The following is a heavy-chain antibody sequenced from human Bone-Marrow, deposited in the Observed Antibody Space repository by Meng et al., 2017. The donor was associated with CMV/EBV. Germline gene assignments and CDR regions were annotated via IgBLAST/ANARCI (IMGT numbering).Heavy chain of an antibody. CDR1: GFTFSSYW. CDR2: IWYDGSNK. CDR3: VRGWIYCSSSSCVVDY. D-gene: IGHD2-2*01. J-gene: IGHJ4*02. V-gene: IGHV3-33*08. Sequence: GESLKISCAASGFTFSSYWMSWVRQAPGKGLEWVAIIWYDGSNKYYADSVKGRFTISRDNSKNTLYLQMNSLRPDDTAVYYCVRGWIYCSSSSCVVDYWGQGTLVTVSS.